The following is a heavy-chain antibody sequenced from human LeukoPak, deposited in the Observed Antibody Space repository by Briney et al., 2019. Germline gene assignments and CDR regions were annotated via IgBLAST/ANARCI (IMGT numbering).Heavy chain of an antibody. V-gene: IGHV1-2*02. CDR2: INPNSGGT. CDR1: VYTFTGYY. J-gene: IGHJ2*01. D-gene: IGHD3-10*01. CDR3: ARDPYGTWYFDL. Sequence: ASVKVSCKASVYTFTGYYMHWVRQAPGQGLEWMGWINPNSGGTNYAQKFQGRVTMTRDTSISTAYVELSRLRSDDTAVYYCARDPYGTWYFDLWGRGTLVTVSS.